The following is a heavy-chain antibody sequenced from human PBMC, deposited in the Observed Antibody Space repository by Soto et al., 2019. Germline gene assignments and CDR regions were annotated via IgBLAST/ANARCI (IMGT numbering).Heavy chain of an antibody. D-gene: IGHD1-1*01. Sequence: EAQLLESGGDWAQPGGSLRLSCAASGFTFSSHGMSWVRQVPGKGLEWIAGLSRGGGTTYYADSVKGRFTISRDNSKNILDFMMNSLKVEDTALYYCAKDGQFRTDGFDVWGQGTMVTVSS. J-gene: IGHJ3*01. CDR2: LSRGGGTT. CDR1: GFTFSSHG. CDR3: AKDGQFRTDGFDV. V-gene: IGHV3-23*01.